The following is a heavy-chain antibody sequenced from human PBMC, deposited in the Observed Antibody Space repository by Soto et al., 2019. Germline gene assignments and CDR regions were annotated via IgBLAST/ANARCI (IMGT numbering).Heavy chain of an antibody. D-gene: IGHD3-16*01. CDR2: IYYSGST. CDR1: GGSISSYGFC. V-gene: IGHV4-61*08. J-gene: IGHJ6*03. Sequence: SETLSLTCAVSGGSISSYGFCWIWQPPAPGKGLEWIGYIYYSGSTNYNPSLKSRVTISVDTSKNQFSLKLSSVTAADTAVYYCARGKDPLRPYYYMDVWGKGTTVTVSS. CDR3: ARGKDPLRPYYYMDV.